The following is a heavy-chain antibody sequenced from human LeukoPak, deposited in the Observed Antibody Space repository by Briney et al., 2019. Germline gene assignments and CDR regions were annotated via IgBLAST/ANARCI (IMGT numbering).Heavy chain of an antibody. CDR3: ARHLGPSFYNPFDY. CDR1: GSSFTSYW. Sequence: GASLKISCKSSGSSFTSYWIGWVRQMPGKGLEWMGIIYPGDSDTRYSPSFQGQVTISADNSISTAYLQWSSLKASDTAMYYCARHLGPSFYNPFDYWGQGTLVTVSS. D-gene: IGHD1-1*01. J-gene: IGHJ4*02. CDR2: IYPGDSDT. V-gene: IGHV5-51*01.